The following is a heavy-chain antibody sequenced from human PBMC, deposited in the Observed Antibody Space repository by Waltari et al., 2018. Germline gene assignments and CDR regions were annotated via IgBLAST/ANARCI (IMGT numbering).Heavy chain of an antibody. CDR3: ARDRLFDRADYHPMFDY. V-gene: IGHV3-74*01. CDR1: GFTFSRHW. Sequence: EVQLVESGGGLVQPGGSLRLSCAASGFTFSRHWMHWVRQAPGEGLVWGSRIINDETTTNYVDSVKGRFTISRDNAKNTLCLQMNGLRAEDTAVYYCARDRLFDRADYHPMFDYWGRGTLVTVSS. CDR2: IINDETTT. J-gene: IGHJ4*02. D-gene: IGHD3-16*01.